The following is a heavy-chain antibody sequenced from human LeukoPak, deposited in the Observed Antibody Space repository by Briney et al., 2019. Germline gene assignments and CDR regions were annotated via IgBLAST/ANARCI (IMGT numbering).Heavy chain of an antibody. Sequence: GGSLRLSCATSGFTFSTYWMTWVRQAPGKGLEWVASIKHDGNERYYVDSVKDRFTISRDNAKNSLYLQMNSLRAEDTAVYYCARSMTVDFWGQGTLVTVSS. CDR3: ARSMTVDF. CDR1: GFTFSTYW. J-gene: IGHJ4*02. CDR2: IKHDGNER. V-gene: IGHV3-7*03. D-gene: IGHD4/OR15-4a*01.